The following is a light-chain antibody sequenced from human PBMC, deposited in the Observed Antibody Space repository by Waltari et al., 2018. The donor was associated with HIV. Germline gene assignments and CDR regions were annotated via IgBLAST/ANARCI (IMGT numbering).Light chain of an antibody. CDR3: QQLSSWPLT. V-gene: IGKV3-11*01. CDR1: QTVSTY. CDR2: DAS. Sequence: EIVLTQTPGTLPLFRGERATHSCRARQTVSTYLACYQQKPGQAPSLLIYDASNSATGIPARFSGSGSESDFTLTIGILEPEDFSIYCCQQLSSWPLTFGGGTKVEI. J-gene: IGKJ4*01.